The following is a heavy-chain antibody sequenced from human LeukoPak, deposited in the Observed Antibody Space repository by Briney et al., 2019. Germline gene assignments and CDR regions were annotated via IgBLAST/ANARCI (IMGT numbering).Heavy chain of an antibody. CDR1: GGSISSYY. J-gene: IGHJ6*02. CDR2: IYYSGST. V-gene: IGHV4-59*12. CDR3: ARGNYYYYGMDV. Sequence: SETLSLTCTVSGGSISSYYWSWIRQPPGKGLEWIGYIYYSGSTNYNPSLKSRVTISVDTSKNQFSLKLSSVTAADTAVYYCARGNYYYYGMDVWGQGTTVTVSS.